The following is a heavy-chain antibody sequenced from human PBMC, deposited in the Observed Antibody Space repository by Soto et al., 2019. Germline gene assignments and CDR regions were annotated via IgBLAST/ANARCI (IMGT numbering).Heavy chain of an antibody. CDR2: IIPIFGTA. D-gene: IGHD3-9*01. J-gene: IGHJ6*02. CDR3: ARGSYDILPGYYKGYYYYGMDV. V-gene: IGHV1-69*01. CDR1: GGTFSSYA. Sequence: QVQLVQSGAEVKKPGSSVKVSCKASGGTFSSYAISWVRQAPGQGLEWMGGIIPIFGTANYAQKFQGRVTITADESTSTASLELSSLRSEDTAVSYCARGSYDILPGYYKGYYYYGMDVWGQGTTVTVSS.